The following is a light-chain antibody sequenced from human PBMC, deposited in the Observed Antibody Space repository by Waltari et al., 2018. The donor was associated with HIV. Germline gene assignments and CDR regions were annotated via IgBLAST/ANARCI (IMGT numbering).Light chain of an antibody. J-gene: IGLJ2*01. CDR2: RNN. Sequence: QSALTQPASVSGTPGQRVTISCSGSSSNIGSNYVYWYQQLPGTAPKLLIYRNNQRPSGVPDRFSGSKSGTSASLAISGLRSEDEADYYCAAWVDSLSVVFGGGTKLTVL. V-gene: IGLV1-47*01. CDR3: AAWVDSLSVV. CDR1: SSNIGSNY.